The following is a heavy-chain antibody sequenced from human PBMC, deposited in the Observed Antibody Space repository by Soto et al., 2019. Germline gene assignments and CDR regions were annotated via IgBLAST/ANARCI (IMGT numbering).Heavy chain of an antibody. V-gene: IGHV1-3*01. CDR1: GYTFTSYG. J-gene: IGHJ4*02. CDR3: ARELQGLYYFDY. Sequence: GDSGKVAGKASGYTFTSYGISWVRHAPGQRLEWMGWINAGNGDSKYSKKFQGRVSISRDTSASTASMELSSLTSEDTAVYYCARELQGLYYFDYWGQGTLVPVSS. CDR2: INAGNGDS. D-gene: IGHD4-4*01.